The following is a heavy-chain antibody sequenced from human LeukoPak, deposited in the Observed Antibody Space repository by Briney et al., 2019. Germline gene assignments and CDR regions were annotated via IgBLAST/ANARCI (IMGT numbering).Heavy chain of an antibody. Sequence: PGGSLRLSCAASGFTFSSYSMNWVRQAPGKGLEWVSSISSSSYIYYADSVMGRFTISRDNAKNSLFLQMNSLRAEDTAVYYCARVYPPITVAGTDDYWGQGTLVTVSS. CDR1: GFTFSSYS. D-gene: IGHD6-19*01. CDR2: ISSSSYI. J-gene: IGHJ4*02. V-gene: IGHV3-21*01. CDR3: ARVYPPITVAGTDDY.